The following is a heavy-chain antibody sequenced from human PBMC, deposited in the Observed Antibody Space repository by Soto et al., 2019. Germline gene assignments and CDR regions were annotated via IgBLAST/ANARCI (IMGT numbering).Heavy chain of an antibody. CDR3: ARGRDCSSTSCYVSDYYSYYMDV. J-gene: IGHJ6*03. V-gene: IGHV1-46*03. Sequence: ASVKVSFKASGYTFTSYYMHWVRQAPGQGLEWMGIINPSGGSTSYAQKFQGRVTMTRDTSTSTVYMELSSLRSEDTAVYYCARGRDCSSTSCYVSDYYSYYMDVWGKGTTVTVSS. D-gene: IGHD2-2*01. CDR1: GYTFTSYY. CDR2: INPSGGST.